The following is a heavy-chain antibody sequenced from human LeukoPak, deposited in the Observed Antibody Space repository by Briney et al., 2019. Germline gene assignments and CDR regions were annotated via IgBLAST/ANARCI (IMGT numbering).Heavy chain of an antibody. CDR2: IKQDGSEK. J-gene: IGHJ4*02. Sequence: GGSLRLSCAASGFTFSSYWMSWVRQAPGKGLEWVAYIKQDGSEKYYVDSVKGRFTISRDNAKNSLYLQMNSLRAEDTAVYYCAREGYYGDYAFWGQGTLVTVSS. V-gene: IGHV3-7*01. CDR1: GFTFSSYW. CDR3: AREGYYGDYAF. D-gene: IGHD4-17*01.